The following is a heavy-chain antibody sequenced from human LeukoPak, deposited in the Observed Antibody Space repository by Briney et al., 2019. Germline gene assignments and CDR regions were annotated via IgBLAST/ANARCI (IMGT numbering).Heavy chain of an antibody. CDR2: ISAYNGNT. V-gene: IGHV1-18*01. Sequence: ASVNVSCKASGYTFTSYGISWGRQAPGQGLEWMGWISAYNGNTNFAQKLQGRVTMTTDTSTSTAYREPRSLRSDDTAVYYCARDRVSGDFDLWGRGTLVTVSS. CDR1: GYTFTSYG. CDR3: ARDRVSGDFDL. J-gene: IGHJ2*01. D-gene: IGHD3-10*01.